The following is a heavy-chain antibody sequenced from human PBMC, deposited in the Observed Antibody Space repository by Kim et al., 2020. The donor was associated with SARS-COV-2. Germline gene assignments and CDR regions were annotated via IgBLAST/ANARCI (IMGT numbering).Heavy chain of an antibody. CDR1: GYTFTSYY. Sequence: ASVKVSCKASGYTFTSYYMHWVRQAPGQGLEWMGIINPSGGSTSYAQKFQGRVTMTRDTSTSTVYMELSSLRSEDTAVYYCARDPRDIVVVPAAIWGLTIVDYWGQGTLVTVSS. J-gene: IGHJ4*02. V-gene: IGHV1-46*01. D-gene: IGHD2-2*01. CDR3: ARDPRDIVVVPAAIWGLTIVDY. CDR2: INPSGGST.